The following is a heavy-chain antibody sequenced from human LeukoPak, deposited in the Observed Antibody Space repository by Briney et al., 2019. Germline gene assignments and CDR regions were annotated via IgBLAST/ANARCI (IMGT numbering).Heavy chain of an antibody. Sequence: GGSLRLSCAASGFTFSSYSMNWVRQAPGKGLEWVAFIRYDGSNKYYADSVKGRFTISRDNSKNTLYLQMDSLRAEDTAVYYCARDSNMKAVAGMDWFDPWGQGTLVTVSS. CDR2: IRYDGSNK. V-gene: IGHV3-30*02. D-gene: IGHD6-19*01. CDR1: GFTFSSYS. CDR3: ARDSNMKAVAGMDWFDP. J-gene: IGHJ5*02.